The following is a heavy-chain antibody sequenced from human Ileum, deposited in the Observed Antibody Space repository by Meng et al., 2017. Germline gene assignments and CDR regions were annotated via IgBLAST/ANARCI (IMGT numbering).Heavy chain of an antibody. J-gene: IGHJ4*02. CDR2: IYYSGST. CDR3: ARERADIVASHGDH. V-gene: IGHV4-39*06. Sequence: RLQLQESCPGLVKPSETLALTCTVSGGSIRSSSYYWGWIRQPPGKGLEWIGTIYYSGSTYYSPSLKSRVTISVDTSKNQFSLKLSSVTAADTAVYYCARERADIVASHGDHWGQGTLVTVSS. CDR1: GGSIRSSSYY. D-gene: IGHD5-12*01.